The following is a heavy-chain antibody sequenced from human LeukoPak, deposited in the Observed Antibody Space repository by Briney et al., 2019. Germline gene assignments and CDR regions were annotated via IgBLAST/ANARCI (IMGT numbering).Heavy chain of an antibody. D-gene: IGHD3-10*01. CDR2: IYYSGST. J-gene: IGHJ5*02. V-gene: IGHV4-59*01. CDR1: GGSISSYY. CDR3: ARGQLGSGMDDP. Sequence: SETLSLTCTVSGGSISSYYWSWIRQPPGKGLEWIGYIYYSGSTNYNPSLKSRVTISVDSSKNQFSLKLSSVTPADTAVYYCARGQLGSGMDDPWGQGTLVTVSS.